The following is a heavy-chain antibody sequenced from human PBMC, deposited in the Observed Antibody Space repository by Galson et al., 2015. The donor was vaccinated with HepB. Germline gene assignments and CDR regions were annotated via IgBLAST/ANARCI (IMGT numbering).Heavy chain of an antibody. CDR3: ARTYFASGSYYIDY. V-gene: IGHV5-10-1*01. J-gene: IGHJ4*02. CDR1: GYSFSTYW. CDR2: IYPRDSYT. Sequence: QSGAEVKKPGESLSISCKGSGYSFSTYWITWVRQMPGKGLEWMGKIYPRDSYTNYSPSFQGHVSLSADKSISTAYLQWSSLMASDTAMYFCARTYFASGSYYIDYWGQGTLVTVSS. D-gene: IGHD3-10*01.